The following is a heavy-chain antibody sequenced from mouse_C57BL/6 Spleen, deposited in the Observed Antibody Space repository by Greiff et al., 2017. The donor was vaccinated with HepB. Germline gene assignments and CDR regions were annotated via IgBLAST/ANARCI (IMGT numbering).Heavy chain of an antibody. J-gene: IGHJ2*01. CDR1: GYTFTSYW. V-gene: IGHV1-5*01. Sequence: VQLQQSGTVLARPGASVKMSCKTSGYTFTSYWMHWVKQRPGQGLEWIGAIYPGNSDTSYNQKFKGKAKLTAVTSASTAYMELSSLTNEDSAVYYCTRRGYGNYPYYFDYWGQGTTLTVSS. CDR2: IYPGNSDT. CDR3: TRRGYGNYPYYFDY. D-gene: IGHD2-1*01.